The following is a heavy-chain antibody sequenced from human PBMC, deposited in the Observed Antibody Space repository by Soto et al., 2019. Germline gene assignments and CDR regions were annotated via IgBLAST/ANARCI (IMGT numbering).Heavy chain of an antibody. CDR2: IYYSGNT. CDR1: GGSISGYY. D-gene: IGHD1-1*01. CDR3: ARYNWGAMGAFDI. Sequence: SETLSLTCSVSGGSISGYYWSWIRQTPGKGLEWIGCIYYSGNTNYNPSLKRRFSISVDTSKNQFSLKLSSVTAADTAVYYCARYNWGAMGAFDIWGQGTMVTVSS. V-gene: IGHV4-59*01. J-gene: IGHJ3*02.